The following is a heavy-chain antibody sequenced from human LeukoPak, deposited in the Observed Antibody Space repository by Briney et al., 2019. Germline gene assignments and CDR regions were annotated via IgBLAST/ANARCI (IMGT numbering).Heavy chain of an antibody. D-gene: IGHD6-19*01. J-gene: IGHJ4*02. V-gene: IGHV1-2*04. CDR1: GYTFTGYY. Sequence: ASVKVSCTASGYTFTGYYMHWVRQAPGQGLEWMGWINPNSGGTNYAQKFQGWVTMTRDTSISTAYMELSRLRSDDTAVYYCARGRDYSSGWYELDYWGQGTLVTVSS. CDR3: ARGRDYSSGWYELDY. CDR2: INPNSGGT.